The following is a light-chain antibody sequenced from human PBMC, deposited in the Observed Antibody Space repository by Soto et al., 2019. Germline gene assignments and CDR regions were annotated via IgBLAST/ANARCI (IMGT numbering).Light chain of an antibody. CDR3: QQYGSSISYT. J-gene: IGKJ2*01. CDR2: GAS. CDR1: QTVGSNY. Sequence: VLTQSPGTLSLSPGERATLSCRASQTVGSNYLAWYQQKPGQAPRLLIYGASSRATGIPDRFSGSGSGTDFTLTIGRLEPEDFAVYYCQQYGSSISYTFGQGNKLEIK. V-gene: IGKV3-20*01.